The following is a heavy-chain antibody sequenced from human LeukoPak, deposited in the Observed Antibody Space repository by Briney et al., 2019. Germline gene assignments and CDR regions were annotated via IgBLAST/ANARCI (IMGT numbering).Heavy chain of an antibody. J-gene: IGHJ3*02. CDR2: ISSRSQNI. Sequence: PGGSLRLSCAPSGVTFSGYTMNWVRQAPGKGLEWVSSISSRSQNIYYADSVKGRFTISRDNAKNSLYLQMNSLRVEDTAVYYCARAPPGETFDIWGLGTMVTVSS. CDR1: GVTFSGYT. CDR3: ARAPPGETFDI. V-gene: IGHV3-21*01. D-gene: IGHD3-10*01.